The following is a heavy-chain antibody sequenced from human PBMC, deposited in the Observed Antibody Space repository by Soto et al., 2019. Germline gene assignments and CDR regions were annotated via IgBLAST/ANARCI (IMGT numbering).Heavy chain of an antibody. J-gene: IGHJ4*02. D-gene: IGHD2-15*01. CDR3: ARGGYSSIDY. CDR1: GGSISSYN. CDR2: MYYSGST. Sequence: QVQLQESGPGLVKPSETLSLTCTVSGGSISSYNWSWIRQPPGKGLEWIGYMYYSGSTNYNPALKSRVTISVDTSKNQFSLKLSSVTAADTAVYYCARGGYSSIDYWGQGTLVSVSS. V-gene: IGHV4-59*01.